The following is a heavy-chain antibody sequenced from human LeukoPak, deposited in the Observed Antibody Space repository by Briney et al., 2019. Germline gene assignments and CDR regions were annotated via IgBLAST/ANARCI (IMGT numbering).Heavy chain of an antibody. V-gene: IGHV4-39*07. CDR2: IYYSGST. CDR3: ARGTVVASYGMDV. D-gene: IGHD2-2*01. Sequence: SETLSLTCTVSGGSISSSSYYWGWIRQPPGKGLEWIGSIYYSGSTYYNPSLKSRVTISVDRSKNQFSLKLSSVTAADTAVYYCARGTVVASYGMDVWGQGTTVTVSS. CDR1: GGSISSSSYY. J-gene: IGHJ6*02.